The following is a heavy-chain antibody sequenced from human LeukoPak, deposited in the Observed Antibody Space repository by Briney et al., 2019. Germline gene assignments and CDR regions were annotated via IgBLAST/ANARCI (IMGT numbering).Heavy chain of an antibody. CDR3: ARIVPATYYYYMDV. V-gene: IGHV4-38-2*01. Sequence: PSETLSLTCAVSGYSISSGYYWGWIRQPPGKGLEWIGSIYHSGSTYYNPSLKSRVTISLDTSKNQFSLKLSSVTAADTAVYYCARIVPATYYYYMDVWGKGTTVTVSS. D-gene: IGHD2-2*01. CDR2: IYHSGST. CDR1: GYSISSGYY. J-gene: IGHJ6*03.